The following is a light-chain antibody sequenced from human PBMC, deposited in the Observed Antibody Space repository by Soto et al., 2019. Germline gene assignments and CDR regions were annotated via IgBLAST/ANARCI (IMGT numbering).Light chain of an antibody. CDR3: SSYAGLATYVL. CDR2: DVT. V-gene: IGLV2-23*02. J-gene: IGLJ2*01. CDR1: NNDVGSYDL. Sequence: QSALTQPASVSGSPGQSLTISCTGTNNDVGSYDLVSWYRQSPGEAPKLIIYDVTKRPSGVSDRFSASKSGNTASLTISGLQAEDEADYYCSSYAGLATYVLFGGGTKLTVL.